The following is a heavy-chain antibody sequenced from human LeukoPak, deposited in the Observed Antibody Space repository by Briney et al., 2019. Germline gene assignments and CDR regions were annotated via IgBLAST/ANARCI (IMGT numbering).Heavy chain of an antibody. Sequence: SGPTLLKPTQTLTLTFTFSGFSLGTSGMCVSWIRQPPGKALEWLALIDWDDEKYYSTSLKTRLTISKDTSNNQVVLTMTNMDPVDTATYFCARGIGYSSSWYLYYFDYWGQGTLVTVSS. V-gene: IGHV2-70*12. CDR2: IDWDDEK. CDR3: ARGIGYSSSWYLYYFDY. J-gene: IGHJ4*02. D-gene: IGHD6-13*01. CDR1: GFSLGTSGMC.